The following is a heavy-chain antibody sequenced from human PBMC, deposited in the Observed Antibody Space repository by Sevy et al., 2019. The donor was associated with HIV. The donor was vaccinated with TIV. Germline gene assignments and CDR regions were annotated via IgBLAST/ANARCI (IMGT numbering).Heavy chain of an antibody. CDR2: IKSKTDGGTT. CDR3: STDFKTYYYDSSGGMGLDY. J-gene: IGHJ4*02. D-gene: IGHD3-22*01. Sequence: GGSLRISCAASGFTFSNAWMSWVRQAPGKGLEWVGRIKSKTDGGTTDYAAPMKGRFTISRDDSKNTLYLQMNSLKTEDTAVYYCSTDFKTYYYDSSGGMGLDYWGQGTLVTVSS. CDR1: GFTFSNAW. V-gene: IGHV3-15*01.